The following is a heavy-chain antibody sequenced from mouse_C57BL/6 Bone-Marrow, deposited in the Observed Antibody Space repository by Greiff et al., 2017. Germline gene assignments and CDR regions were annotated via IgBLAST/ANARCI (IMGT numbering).Heavy chain of an antibody. CDR1: GYTFTSYW. Sequence: QVHVKQPGAELVKPGASVKMSCKASGYTFTSYWITWVKQRPGQGLEWIGDIYPGSGSTNYNEKFKSKATLTVDTSSSTAYMQLSSLTSEDSAVYSCDRDGLPFDYWGQGTTLTVSS. V-gene: IGHV1-55*01. CDR2: IYPGSGST. CDR3: DRDGLPFDY. D-gene: IGHD2-2*01. J-gene: IGHJ2*01.